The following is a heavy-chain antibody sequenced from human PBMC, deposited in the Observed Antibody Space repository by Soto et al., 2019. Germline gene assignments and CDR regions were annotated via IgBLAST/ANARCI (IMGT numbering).Heavy chain of an antibody. CDR1: GFTFSNYG. Sequence: QVQLVESGGGVVQPGRSLRLSCAASGFTFSNYGMHWVRQAPGKGLEWVAVFSYDGGTKYYADSVKGRFTISRDNSKNTLYLQMNSLRAEDTAVYYCAKAHSSGWYYFDYWGQGTLVTGSS. V-gene: IGHV3-30*18. D-gene: IGHD6-19*01. CDR3: AKAHSSGWYYFDY. CDR2: FSYDGGTK. J-gene: IGHJ4*02.